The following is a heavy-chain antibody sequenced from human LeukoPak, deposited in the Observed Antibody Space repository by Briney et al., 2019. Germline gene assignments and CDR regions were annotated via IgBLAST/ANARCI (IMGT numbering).Heavy chain of an antibody. CDR3: AKSPLVVITNFDY. D-gene: IGHD3-22*01. V-gene: IGHV3-23*01. J-gene: IGHJ4*02. CDR2: VSGSGGST. Sequence: PGGSLRLSCAASGFTFSSYAMSWVRQAPGKGLEWVSAVSGSGGSTYYADSVKGRFTISRDNSKNTLYLQMNSLRAEDTAVYYCAKSPLVVITNFDYWGQGTLVTVSS. CDR1: GFTFSSYA.